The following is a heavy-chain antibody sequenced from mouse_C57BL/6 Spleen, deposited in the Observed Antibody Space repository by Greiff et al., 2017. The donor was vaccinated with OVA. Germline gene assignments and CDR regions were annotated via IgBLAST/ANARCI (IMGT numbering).Heavy chain of an antibody. CDR2: IDPETGGT. Sequence: QVHVKQSGAELVRPGASVTLSCKASGYTFTDYEMHWVKQTPVHGLAWIGAIDPETGGTAYHQKFQGKAILTADKSSSTAYMELRSLTSDDSAVYYCTREEVRRYVDYWGQGTTLTVSS. CDR3: TREEVRRYVDY. J-gene: IGHJ2*01. CDR1: GYTFTDYE. V-gene: IGHV1-15*01. D-gene: IGHD2-5*01.